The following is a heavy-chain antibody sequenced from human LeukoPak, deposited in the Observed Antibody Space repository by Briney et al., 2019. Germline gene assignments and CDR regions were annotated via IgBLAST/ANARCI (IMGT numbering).Heavy chain of an antibody. Sequence: GESLKISCTGSGYSFSKYWIGWVRQLPGKGLGWLGIIYPGDSDTRYSPSFQGQVTISADKSISTAYLQWSSLKASDTAMYYCARHGTGGVYYYMDVWGKGTTVTISS. J-gene: IGHJ6*03. CDR1: GYSFSKYW. D-gene: IGHD7-27*01. CDR2: IYPGDSDT. CDR3: ARHGTGGVYYYMDV. V-gene: IGHV5-51*01.